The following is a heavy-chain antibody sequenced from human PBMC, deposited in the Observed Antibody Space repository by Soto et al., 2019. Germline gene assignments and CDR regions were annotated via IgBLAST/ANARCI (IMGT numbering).Heavy chain of an antibody. CDR3: ANGGYCSSTSCYNWFDP. CDR1: GFTFSSYG. V-gene: IGHV3-30*18. CDR2: ISYDGSNK. J-gene: IGHJ5*02. D-gene: IGHD2-2*01. Sequence: GGSLRLSCAASGFTFSSYGMHWVRQAPGKGLEWVAVISYDGSNKYYADSVKGRFTISRDNSKNTLYLQMNSLRAEDTAVYYCANGGYCSSTSCYNWFDPWGQGTLVTVSS.